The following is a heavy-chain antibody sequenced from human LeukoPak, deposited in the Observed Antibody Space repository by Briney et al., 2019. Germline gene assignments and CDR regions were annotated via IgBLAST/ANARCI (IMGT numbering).Heavy chain of an antibody. CDR2: ISAYNGNT. J-gene: IGHJ4*02. Sequence: ASVKVSCKASGYTFTSYGISWVRQAPGQGLEWMGWISAYNGNTNYAQKLQGRVTMTTDTSTSTAYMELRSLRSDDTAVYYCAREGECSSTSCLFDYWGQGTLVTVSS. CDR1: GYTFTSYG. CDR3: AREGECSSTSCLFDY. V-gene: IGHV1-18*01. D-gene: IGHD2-2*01.